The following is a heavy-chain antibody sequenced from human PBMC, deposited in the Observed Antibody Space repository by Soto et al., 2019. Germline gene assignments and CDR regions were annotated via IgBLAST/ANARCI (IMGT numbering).Heavy chain of an antibody. CDR2: ISSSSSYI. V-gene: IGHV3-21*01. D-gene: IGHD3-3*01. CDR1: GFTFSSYS. CDR3: ARAGLFWSGYYKTDYYYYMDV. Sequence: GGSLRLSCAASGFTFSSYSMNWVRQAPGKGLEWVSSISSSSSYIYYADSVKGRFTISRDNAKNSLYLQMNSLRAEDTAVYYCARAGLFWSGYYKTDYYYYMDVWGKGTTVTVSS. J-gene: IGHJ6*03.